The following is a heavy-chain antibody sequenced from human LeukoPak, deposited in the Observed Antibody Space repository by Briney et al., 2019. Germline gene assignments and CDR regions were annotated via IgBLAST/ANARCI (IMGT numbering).Heavy chain of an antibody. V-gene: IGHV3-48*03. D-gene: IGHD6-19*01. CDR3: ARAEWGYSSGWLDY. CDR1: GFTFSSYE. CDR2: ISSSGSTI. J-gene: IGHJ4*02. Sequence: GGSLRLSCAASGFTFSSYEMNWVRQAPGKGLEWVSYISSSGSTIYYADSVKGRFTISRDNAKNSLYLQMNGLRAEDTAVYYCARAEWGYSSGWLDYWGQGTLVTVSS.